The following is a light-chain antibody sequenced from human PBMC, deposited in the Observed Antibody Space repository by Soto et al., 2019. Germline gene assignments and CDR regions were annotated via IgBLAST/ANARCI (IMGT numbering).Light chain of an antibody. J-gene: IGKJ4*01. V-gene: IGKV1-27*01. CDR2: ASS. CDR3: HKYNSAPLT. CDR1: QGISNY. Sequence: DIQMTQSPSSLSASVGDRVTITCRASQGISNYLAWYQQKPGEVPKVLIYASSTLQSGVPSRFSGSGSGTDFTLAISSLQPEDVATYYCHKYNSAPLTFGGGSKVEIK.